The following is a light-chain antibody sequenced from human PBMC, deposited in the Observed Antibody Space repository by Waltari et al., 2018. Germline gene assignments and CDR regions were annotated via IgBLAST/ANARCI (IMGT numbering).Light chain of an antibody. CDR3: QQYNDWPPT. Sequence: EIVMTQSPATLSVSVGERATLSCRASQRFGSNLAWYQLKPGQAPRLLLSGASTSATGIPARFSGSGSVTEFTLTISSLQSEDFAVYYCQQYNDWPPTFGGGTKVEIK. J-gene: IGKJ4*01. CDR2: GAS. CDR1: QRFGSN. V-gene: IGKV3-15*01.